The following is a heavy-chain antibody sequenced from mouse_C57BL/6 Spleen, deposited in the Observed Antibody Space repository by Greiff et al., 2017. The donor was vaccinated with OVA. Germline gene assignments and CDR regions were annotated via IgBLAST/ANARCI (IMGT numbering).Heavy chain of an antibody. CDR3: AKREGNYGGYAMDY. Sequence: VQLQQSGPGLVQPSQSLSITCTVSGFSLTSYGVHWVRQSPGKGLEWLGVIWRGGSTDYNAAFMSRLSITKDNSKSQVFFKMNSLQADDTAIYYCAKREGNYGGYAMDYWGQGTSVTVSS. CDR2: IWRGGST. V-gene: IGHV2-5*01. D-gene: IGHD2-1*01. J-gene: IGHJ4*01. CDR1: GFSLTSYG.